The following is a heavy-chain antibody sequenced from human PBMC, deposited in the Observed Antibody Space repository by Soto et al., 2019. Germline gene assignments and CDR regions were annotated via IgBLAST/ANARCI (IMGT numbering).Heavy chain of an antibody. Sequence: GGSLRLSCAASGFTFSSYAMSWVRQAPGKGLEWVSAISGSGGSTYYADSVKGRFTISRDNSKNTLYLQMNSLRAEDTAVYYCAKWCDGYCSSTRSKPREYYYYYMDVWGKGTTVTVSS. CDR2: ISGSGGST. J-gene: IGHJ6*03. V-gene: IGHV3-23*01. CDR1: GFTFSSYA. D-gene: IGHD2-2*03. CDR3: AKWCDGYCSSTRSKPREYYYYYMDV.